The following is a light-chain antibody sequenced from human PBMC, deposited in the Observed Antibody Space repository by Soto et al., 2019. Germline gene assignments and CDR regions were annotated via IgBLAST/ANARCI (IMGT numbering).Light chain of an antibody. V-gene: IGKV3-15*01. J-gene: IGKJ5*01. CDR3: QQYGSSRGT. Sequence: EIVMTQSPATLSVSPGEGVTLSCRASQSVSSNLAWYQQRPGQAPRLLIYGASTRATGIPARFSGSGSGTDFTLTISRLEPEDFAVYYCQQYGSSRGTFGQGTRLEI. CDR2: GAS. CDR1: QSVSSN.